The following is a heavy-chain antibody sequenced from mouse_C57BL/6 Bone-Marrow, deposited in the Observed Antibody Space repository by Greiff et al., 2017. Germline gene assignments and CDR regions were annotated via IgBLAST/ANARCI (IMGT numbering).Heavy chain of an antibody. Sequence: VQLMESGPGLVAPSQSLSITCTVSGFSLTSYGVDWVRQSPGKGLEWLGVIWGVGSTNYNSALKSRLSISKDNSKSKVFLKMNSLQTDDTAMYYCASRGYDYDGAMDYWGQGTSVTVSS. V-gene: IGHV2-6*01. D-gene: IGHD2-4*01. J-gene: IGHJ4*01. CDR3: ASRGYDYDGAMDY. CDR2: IWGVGST. CDR1: GFSLTSYG.